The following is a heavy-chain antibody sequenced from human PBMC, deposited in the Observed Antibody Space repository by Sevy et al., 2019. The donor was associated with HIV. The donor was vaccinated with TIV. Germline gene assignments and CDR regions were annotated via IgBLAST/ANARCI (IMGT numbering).Heavy chain of an antibody. V-gene: IGHV1-2*02. D-gene: IGHD2-15*01. CDR2: INPNSGST. J-gene: IGHJ3*02. Sequence: ASVKVSCKASGYTFTGHYMHWVRQAPGQGLEWMGWINPNSGSTDYAQKLQGRVTLTRDTSISTAFLELSRLTSDDTAGYYCAGVFPYCSGGSCYSPYYSFDIWGQGTMVTVSS. CDR3: AGVFPYCSGGSCYSPYYSFDI. CDR1: GYTFTGHY.